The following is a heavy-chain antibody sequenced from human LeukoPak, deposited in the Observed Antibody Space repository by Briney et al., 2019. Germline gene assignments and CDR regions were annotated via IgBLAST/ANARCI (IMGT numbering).Heavy chain of an antibody. CDR2: ISSSSSYI. J-gene: IGHJ5*02. D-gene: IGHD1-26*01. CDR3: ARDAGGRTQREGWFDP. V-gene: IGHV3-21*01. CDR1: GFTFSSYS. Sequence: GGSLRLPCAASGFTFSSYSMNWVRQAPGKGLEWVSSISSSSSYIYYADSVKGRFTISRDNAKNSLYLQMKSLRVEDTGVYYCARDAGGRTQREGWFDPWGQGTLVTVSS.